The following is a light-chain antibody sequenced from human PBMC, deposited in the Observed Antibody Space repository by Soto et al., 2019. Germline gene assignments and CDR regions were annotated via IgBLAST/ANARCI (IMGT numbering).Light chain of an antibody. CDR3: HQYNSYPRT. J-gene: IGKJ1*01. Sequence: DIQMTQSPSTLSASVGDRVTITCRTSQSIRSWLAWYQQKTGKAPELLIYDASSLNRGVPSRFSGSGSGTDFTLTISRLQPDDFATYYCHQYNSYPRTFGHGTKVDIK. CDR1: QSIRSW. CDR2: DAS. V-gene: IGKV1-5*01.